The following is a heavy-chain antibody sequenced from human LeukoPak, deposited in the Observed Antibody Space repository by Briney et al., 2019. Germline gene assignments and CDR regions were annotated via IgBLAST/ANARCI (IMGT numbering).Heavy chain of an antibody. J-gene: IGHJ1*01. V-gene: IGHV3-33*01. CDR3: ARPSRPYRSSEYFQH. CDR2: IWYDGSNK. CDR1: GFRFGSNG. D-gene: IGHD6-13*01. Sequence: TGGSLRLSCAVSGFRFGSNGMHWVRQAPGKGLEWVAVIWYDGSNKYYADSAKGRFTISRDNSKNTLYLQMNSLRAEDAAVYYCARPSRPYRSSEYFQHWGQGTLVIVSS.